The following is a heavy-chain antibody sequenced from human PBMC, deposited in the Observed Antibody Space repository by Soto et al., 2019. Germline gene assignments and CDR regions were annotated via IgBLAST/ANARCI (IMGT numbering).Heavy chain of an antibody. V-gene: IGHV5-51*01. CDR1: GYSFTSYW. D-gene: IGHD5-12*01. CDR3: ARSPQMATIRYYFDY. Sequence: PGESLKISCNGSGYSFTSYWIGWVLHMPGKGLEWMGIIYPGDSDTRYSPSFQGQVTISADKSISTAYLQWSSLKASDTAMYYCARSPQMATIRYYFDYWGQGTLVTVSS. CDR2: IYPGDSDT. J-gene: IGHJ4*02.